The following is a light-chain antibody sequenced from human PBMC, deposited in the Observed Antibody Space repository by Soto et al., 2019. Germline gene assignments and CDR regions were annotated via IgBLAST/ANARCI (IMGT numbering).Light chain of an antibody. Sequence: DIHMTQSPSSLSPSVWYICTLTCLASQSISRHLNWYQQKPGRAPRLLIYGASNLQSGVPSRFSGSGSGTDFTLTISSLLPEDFATYYCQQGYSTPVTFGQGTRLEIK. CDR1: QSISRH. J-gene: IGKJ5*01. V-gene: IGKV1-39*01. CDR2: GAS. CDR3: QQGYSTPVT.